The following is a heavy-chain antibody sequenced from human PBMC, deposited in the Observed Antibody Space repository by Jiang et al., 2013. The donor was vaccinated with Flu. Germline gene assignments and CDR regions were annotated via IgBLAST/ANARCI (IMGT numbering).Heavy chain of an antibody. CDR2: IWPGDSNV. J-gene: IGHJ4*02. CDR1: GYTFTNSW. CDR3: AKHSRIKLGLRREEEMVTIDY. Sequence: GAEVKKPGESLRISCEASGYTFTNSWIGWVRQMPEKGLEWVGIIWPGDSNVKYSPSFEGQVTISADKSISTAYLQWSSLKASDTAMYYCAKHSRIKLGLRREEEMVTIDYWGQGTLVTVSS. V-gene: IGHV5-51*01. D-gene: IGHD2-21*02.